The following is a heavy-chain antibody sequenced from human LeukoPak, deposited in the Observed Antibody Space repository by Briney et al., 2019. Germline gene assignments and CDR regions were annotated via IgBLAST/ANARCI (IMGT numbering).Heavy chain of an antibody. D-gene: IGHD6-13*01. CDR2: IYYSGST. Sequence: SETLSLTCTVSGGSISSGGYYWSWIRQHPGKGLEWIGYIYYSGSTYYNPSLKSRVTISVDTSKNQFSLKLSSVTAADTAVYYCARAYSSSWYYYYMDVWGKGTTVTISS. J-gene: IGHJ6*03. V-gene: IGHV4-31*03. CDR1: GGSISSGGYY. CDR3: ARAYSSSWYYYYMDV.